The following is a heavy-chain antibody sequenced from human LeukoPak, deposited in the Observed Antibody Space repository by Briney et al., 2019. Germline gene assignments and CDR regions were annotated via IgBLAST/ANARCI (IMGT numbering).Heavy chain of an antibody. CDR1: GFTFSSYS. Sequence: GGSLRLSCAASGFTFSSYSMNWVRQAPGKGLEWVSPISSSSSYIYYADSVKGRFTISRDNAKNSLYLQMNSLRAEDTAVYYCAREGYGDPSYYFDYWGQGTLVTVSS. J-gene: IGHJ4*02. V-gene: IGHV3-21*01. CDR2: ISSSSSYI. CDR3: AREGYGDPSYYFDY. D-gene: IGHD4-17*01.